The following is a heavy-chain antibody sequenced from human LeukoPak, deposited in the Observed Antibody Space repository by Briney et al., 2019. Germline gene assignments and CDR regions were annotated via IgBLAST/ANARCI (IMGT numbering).Heavy chain of an antibody. D-gene: IGHD3-22*01. CDR2: INPSGGST. CDR1: GYTFTSYY. Sequence: ASVKVPCKAPGYTFTSYYMHWVRRAPGQGLEWMGIINPSGGSTNYAQKFQGRVTMTRDTSTSTVYMELSSLRSEDTAVYYCARDQGVTMIEPPDYWGQGTLVTVSS. CDR3: ARDQGVTMIEPPDY. V-gene: IGHV1-46*01. J-gene: IGHJ4*02.